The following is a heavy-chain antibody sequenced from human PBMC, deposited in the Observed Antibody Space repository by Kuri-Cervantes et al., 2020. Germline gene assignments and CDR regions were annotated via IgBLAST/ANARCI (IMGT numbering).Heavy chain of an antibody. D-gene: IGHD3-10*01. V-gene: IGHV1-69*05. Sequence: SVKVSCKASGGTFSSYAISWVRQAPGQGLEWMGGIIPIFGTANYAQKFQGRVTITRDTSASTAYMELSSLRSEDTAVYYCARSNRITMVRGVNLNWFDPWGQGTLVTVSS. CDR3: ARSNRITMVRGVNLNWFDP. CDR2: IIPIFGTA. J-gene: IGHJ5*02. CDR1: GGTFSSYA.